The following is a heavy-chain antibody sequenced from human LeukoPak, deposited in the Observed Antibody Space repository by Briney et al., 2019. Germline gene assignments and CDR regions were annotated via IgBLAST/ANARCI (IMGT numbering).Heavy chain of an antibody. D-gene: IGHD3-22*01. CDR3: ARAAYDNSGYLTL. J-gene: IGHJ4*02. V-gene: IGHV3-33*01. CDR2: IWYDGTNK. CDR1: GFTFSSYG. Sequence: GGSLRLSCVASGFTFSSYGMHWVRQAPGKGLEWVAVIWYDGTNKYYADSVKGRFTTSRDSPKNTLYLQMNSLRAEDTAVYYCARAAYDNSGYLTLWGQGTLVTVSS.